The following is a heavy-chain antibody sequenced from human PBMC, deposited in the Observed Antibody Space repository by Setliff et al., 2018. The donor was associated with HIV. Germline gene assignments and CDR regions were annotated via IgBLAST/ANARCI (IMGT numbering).Heavy chain of an antibody. D-gene: IGHD4-4*01. J-gene: IGHJ3*02. CDR3: ARDGETTVMGDAFDI. V-gene: IGHV4-61*02. Sequence: SETLSLTCTVSGDSISSGYYYWSWIRQPAGKGLEWIGRIYTSGRTKYNPSLQSRVTISVDASKNQFSLRLRSVTAADTAVYYCARDGETTVMGDAFDIWGQGTMVTVTS. CDR1: GDSISSGYYY. CDR2: IYTSGRT.